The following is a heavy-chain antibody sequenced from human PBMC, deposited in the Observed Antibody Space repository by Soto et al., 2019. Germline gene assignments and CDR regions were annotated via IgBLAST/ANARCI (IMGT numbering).Heavy chain of an antibody. CDR3: ARMATFGSLNWFDP. V-gene: IGHV1-69*05. Sequence: ASVKVSCKASGGTFSRYAISWVRQAPGQGLEWMGGIIPIFGTANYAQKFQGRVTMTRDISIATAYMELSSLRSDDTAIYYCARMATFGSLNWFDPWGQGTLVTVSS. CDR2: IIPIFGTA. CDR1: GGTFSRYA. D-gene: IGHD3-16*01. J-gene: IGHJ5*02.